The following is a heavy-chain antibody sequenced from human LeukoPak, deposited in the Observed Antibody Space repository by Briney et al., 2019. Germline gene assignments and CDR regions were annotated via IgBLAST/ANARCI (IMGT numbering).Heavy chain of an antibody. Sequence: SETLSLTCTVSGGSISSYYWSWIRQPPGKGLKWIGYIYYSGSTNYNPSLKSRVTISVDTSKNQFSLKLSSVTAADTAVYYCARSRRITMIVVVITDNWFDPWGQGTLVTVSS. CDR2: IYYSGST. CDR1: GGSISSYY. CDR3: ARSRRITMIVVVITDNWFDP. J-gene: IGHJ5*02. D-gene: IGHD3-22*01. V-gene: IGHV4-59*01.